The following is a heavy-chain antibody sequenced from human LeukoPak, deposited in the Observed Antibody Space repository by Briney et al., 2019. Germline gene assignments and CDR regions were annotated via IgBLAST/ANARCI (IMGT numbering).Heavy chain of an antibody. Sequence: SETLSLTCTVSGGSISSGDYYWSWIRQPPGKGLEWIGYIYYSGSTYYNPSLKSRVTISVDTSKNQFSLKLSSVTAADTAVYYCARGVDGSGSYKFGMDVWGQGTTVTVSS. D-gene: IGHD3-10*01. CDR1: GGSISSGDYY. CDR3: ARGVDGSGSYKFGMDV. V-gene: IGHV4-30-4*01. CDR2: IYYSGST. J-gene: IGHJ6*02.